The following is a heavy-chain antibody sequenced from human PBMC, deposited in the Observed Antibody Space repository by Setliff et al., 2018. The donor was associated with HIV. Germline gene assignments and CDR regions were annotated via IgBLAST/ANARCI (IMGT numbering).Heavy chain of an antibody. CDR3: ARDGGPGSGWGDYSYYYSMDV. J-gene: IGHJ6*04. Sequence: ASVKVSCKASGYTFTAYYLQWVRQAPGQRLKWMGWINAGNGNTKYSQEFQGRVTITTDTSADTAYMELSSLRFEDTAVYYCARDGGPGSGWGDYSYYYSMDVWGKGTTVTVSS. CDR1: GYTFTAYY. D-gene: IGHD6-19*01. V-gene: IGHV1-3*01. CDR2: INAGNGNT.